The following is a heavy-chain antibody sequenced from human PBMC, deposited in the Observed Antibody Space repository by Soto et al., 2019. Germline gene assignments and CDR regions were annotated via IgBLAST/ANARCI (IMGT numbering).Heavy chain of an antibody. V-gene: IGHV3-15*01. CDR3: TTDRFSDPLGSYYYYYGMDV. CDR2: IKSKTDGGTT. J-gene: IGHJ6*02. D-gene: IGHD1-26*01. CDR1: GFTFSNAW. Sequence: GGSLRLSCAASGFTFSNAWMSWVRQAPGKGLEWVGRIKSKTDGGTTDYAAPVKGRFTISRDDSKNTLYLQMNSLKTEDTAVYYCTTDRFSDPLGSYYYYYGMDVWGQGTTVTVSS.